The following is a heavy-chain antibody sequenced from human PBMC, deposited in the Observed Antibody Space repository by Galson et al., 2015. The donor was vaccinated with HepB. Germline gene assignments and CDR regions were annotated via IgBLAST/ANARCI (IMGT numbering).Heavy chain of an antibody. CDR2: IDPSDSYT. J-gene: IGHJ4*02. V-gene: IGHV5-10-1*01. CDR1: GYSFTSYW. Sequence: QSGAEVKKPGESLKISCKGSGYSFTSYWIGWVRQMPEKGLEWMGRIDPSDSYTNYSPSFQGHVTISADKSISTAYLQWSSLKASDTAMYYCARGLHGYKVEDYWGQGTLVTVSS. D-gene: IGHD2-2*02. CDR3: ARGLHGYKVEDY.